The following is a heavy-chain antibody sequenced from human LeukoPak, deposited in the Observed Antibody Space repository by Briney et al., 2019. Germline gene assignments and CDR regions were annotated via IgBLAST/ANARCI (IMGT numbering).Heavy chain of an antibody. Sequence: GASVKVSCKASGYTFTSYDINWVRQATGQGLEWMGWMNPNSGNTGYAQKFQGRVTMTRNTSISTAYMELSSLRSEDTAVYYCARYGGSCGSTSCPYYFDYWGQGTLVTVSS. CDR1: GYTFTSYD. J-gene: IGHJ4*02. V-gene: IGHV1-8*01. CDR3: ARYGGSCGSTSCPYYFDY. CDR2: MNPNSGNT. D-gene: IGHD2-2*01.